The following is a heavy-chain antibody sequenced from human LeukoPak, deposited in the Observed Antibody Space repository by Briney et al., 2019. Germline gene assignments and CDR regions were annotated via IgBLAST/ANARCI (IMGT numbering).Heavy chain of an antibody. CDR3: ARGGASSTVVTPWVDY. V-gene: IGHV4-59*01. CDR2: IYYSGST. Sequence: SETLSLTCTVSGGSISSYYWSWIRQPPGKGLEWNGYIYYSGSTNYNPSLKSRVTISVDTSKNQFSLKLSSVTAAGTAVYYCARGGASSTVVTPWVDYWGQGTLVTVSS. CDR1: GGSISSYY. D-gene: IGHD4-23*01. J-gene: IGHJ4*02.